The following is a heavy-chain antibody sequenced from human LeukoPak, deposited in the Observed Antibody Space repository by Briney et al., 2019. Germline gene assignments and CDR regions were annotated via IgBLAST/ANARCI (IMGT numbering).Heavy chain of an antibody. CDR3: AREPFYYYDSSGYYYMDV. D-gene: IGHD3-22*01. CDR2: MNPNSGNT. V-gene: IGHV1-8*01. Sequence: ASVKVSCKASGYTFTSYDINWVRQATGRGLEWLGWMNPNSGNTGYAQNFQGRVTMTRDTSIDTAYMELTSLRYEDTALYYCAREPFYYYDSSGYYYMDVWGKGTTVTVSS. CDR1: GYTFTSYD. J-gene: IGHJ6*03.